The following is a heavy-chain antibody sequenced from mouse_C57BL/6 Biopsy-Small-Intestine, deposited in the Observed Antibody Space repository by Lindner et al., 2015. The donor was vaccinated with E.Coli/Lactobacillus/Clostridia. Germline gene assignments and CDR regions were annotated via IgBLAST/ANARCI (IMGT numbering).Heavy chain of an antibody. J-gene: IGHJ1*03. CDR3: ASNGVITTAPYWYFDV. V-gene: IGHV1-9*01. Sequence: VQLQESGAELMKPGASVKLSCKATGYTFTGYWVEWVKQRPGHGLEWIGEILPGSGSTNYNEKFKGKATFTADTSSNTAYMQLSSLTTEDSAIYYCASNGVITTAPYWYFDVWGTGTTVTVSS. CDR2: ILPGSGST. D-gene: IGHD1-1*01. CDR1: GYTFTGYW.